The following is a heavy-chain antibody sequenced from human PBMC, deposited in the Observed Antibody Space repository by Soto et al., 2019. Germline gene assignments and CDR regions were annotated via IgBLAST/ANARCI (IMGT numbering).Heavy chain of an antibody. V-gene: IGHV1-2*02. Sequence: ASVKVSCKASGYTFTGYYMHWVRQAPGQGLEWMGWINPNSGGTNYAQKFQGRATMTRDTSISTAYMELSRLRSDDTAVYYCAAPPPIRSPRGYYYYYGMDVWGQGTTVTVSS. CDR3: AAPPPIRSPRGYYYYYGMDV. CDR1: GYTFTGYY. J-gene: IGHJ6*02. D-gene: IGHD3-10*01. CDR2: INPNSGGT.